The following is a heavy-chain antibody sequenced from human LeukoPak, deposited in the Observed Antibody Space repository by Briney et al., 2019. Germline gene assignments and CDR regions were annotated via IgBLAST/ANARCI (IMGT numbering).Heavy chain of an antibody. D-gene: IGHD5-24*01. Sequence: PGGSLRLSCAASGFTFSSYGMHWVRQAPGKGLEWVAVIWYDGSNKYYADSVKGRSTISRDNSKNTLYLQMNSLRAEDTAVYYCAGAGDGYSDFDYWGQGTLVTVSS. CDR1: GFTFSSYG. CDR3: AGAGDGYSDFDY. V-gene: IGHV3-33*01. CDR2: IWYDGSNK. J-gene: IGHJ4*02.